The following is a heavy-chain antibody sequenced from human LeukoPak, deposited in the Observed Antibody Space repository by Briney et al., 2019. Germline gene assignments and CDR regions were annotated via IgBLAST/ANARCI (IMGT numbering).Heavy chain of an antibody. V-gene: IGHV1-2*02. Sequence: ASVKVSCKASGYTFTGYYMHWVRQAPGQGLEWMGWINPNSGGTNYAQKFQGRVTMTRDTSISTAYMELSRLRSDDTAVYYCARFMAIVSYFDYWGQGTLVTVSS. CDR2: INPNSGGT. J-gene: IGHJ4*02. D-gene: IGHD3-16*02. CDR1: GYTFTGYY. CDR3: ARFMAIVSYFDY.